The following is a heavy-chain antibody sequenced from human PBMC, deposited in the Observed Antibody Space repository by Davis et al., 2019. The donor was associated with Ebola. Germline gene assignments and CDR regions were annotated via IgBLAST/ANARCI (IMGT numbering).Heavy chain of an antibody. J-gene: IGHJ4*02. CDR3: AKAGHCGNYCSFDS. V-gene: IGHV3-23*01. Sequence: GGSLRLSCAASGFTFSSSAMSWGRQAPGKGLEWVSSIGGSGGNIYYADSVKGRFTISRDNSKNTLYLQMNSLRAEDTAVYYCAKAGHCGNYCSFDSWGQGTLLTVSS. CDR2: IGGSGGNI. CDR1: GFTFSSSA. D-gene: IGHD1-26*01.